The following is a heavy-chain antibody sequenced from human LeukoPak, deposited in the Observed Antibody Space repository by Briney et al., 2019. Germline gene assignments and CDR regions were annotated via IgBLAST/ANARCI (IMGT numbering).Heavy chain of an antibody. CDR1: GGSLSTYY. CDR2: MSYTGST. J-gene: IGHJ4*02. V-gene: IGHV4-59*01. CDR3: ARIMNGDYFDY. Sequence: SETLSLTCSVSGGSLSTYYWSWIRQPPGKGLEYLGYMSYTGSTNCNPSVKSRLTISIDASRNQVSLNLTSVTAADTAVYYCARIMNGDYFDYWGQGTLVTVSS. D-gene: IGHD3-16*01.